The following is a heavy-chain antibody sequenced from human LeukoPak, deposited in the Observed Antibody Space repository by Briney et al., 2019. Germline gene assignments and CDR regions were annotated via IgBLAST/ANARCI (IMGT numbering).Heavy chain of an antibody. V-gene: IGHV3-53*01. CDR3: AREGAYGSGSYSTYDAFDI. J-gene: IGHJ3*02. Sequence: GGSLRLSCAASGFTVSSNYMSWVRQAPGKGLEWVSVIYSGGSTYYADSVKGRFTIPRDNSKNTLYLQMNSLRAEDTAVYYCAREGAYGSGSYSTYDAFDIWGQGTMVTVSS. D-gene: IGHD3-10*01. CDR1: GFTVSSNY. CDR2: IYSGGST.